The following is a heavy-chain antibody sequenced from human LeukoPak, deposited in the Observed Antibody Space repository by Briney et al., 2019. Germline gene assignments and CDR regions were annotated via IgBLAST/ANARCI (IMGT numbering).Heavy chain of an antibody. CDR3: ARPGWYYDSSGSNAFDI. CDR2: MNPNSGNT. V-gene: IGHV1-8*01. CDR1: GYTFTSYD. Sequence: ASVKVSCKASGYTFTSYDINWVRQATGQGLEWMGWMNPNSGNTGYAQKFQGRVTMTRNTSISTAYMELSSLRSEDTAVYYCARPGWYYDSSGSNAFDIWGQGTMVTVSS. J-gene: IGHJ3*02. D-gene: IGHD3-22*01.